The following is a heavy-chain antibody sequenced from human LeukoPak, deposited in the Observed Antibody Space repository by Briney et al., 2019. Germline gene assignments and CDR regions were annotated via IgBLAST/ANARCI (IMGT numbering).Heavy chain of an antibody. CDR3: AKDWVPYYYDSSGYDY. V-gene: IGHV3-33*06. Sequence: GRSLRLSCAASGFTFSSYGMHWVRQAPGKGLEWVAVIWYDGSNKYYADSVKGRLTISRDNSKNTLYLQMNSLRAEDTAVYYCAKDWVPYYYDSSGYDYWGQGTLVTVSS. CDR2: IWYDGSNK. J-gene: IGHJ4*02. D-gene: IGHD3-22*01. CDR1: GFTFSSYG.